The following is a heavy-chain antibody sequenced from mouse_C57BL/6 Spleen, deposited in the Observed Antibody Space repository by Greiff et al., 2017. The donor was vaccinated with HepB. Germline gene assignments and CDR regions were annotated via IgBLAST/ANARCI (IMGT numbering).Heavy chain of an antibody. D-gene: IGHD2-4*01. CDR3: AKEGITRGYYFDY. CDR1: GFSLTSYG. Sequence: VKLQESGPGLVQPSQSLSITCTVSGFSLTSYGVHWVRQSPGKGLEWLGVIWRGGSTDYNAAFMSRLSITKDNSKSQVFFKMNSLQADDTAIYYCAKEGITRGYYFDYWGQGTTLTVSS. V-gene: IGHV2-5*01. J-gene: IGHJ2*01. CDR2: IWRGGST.